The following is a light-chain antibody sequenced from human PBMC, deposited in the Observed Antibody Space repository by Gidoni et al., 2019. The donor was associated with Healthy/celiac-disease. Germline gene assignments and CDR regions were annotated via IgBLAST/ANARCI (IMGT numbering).Light chain of an antibody. CDR1: VLAKKY. V-gene: IGLV3-27*01. CDR2: KDS. Sequence: SYELTQPSSVSVSPGQTARITCSGDVLAKKYARWFQQKPGQAPVLVIYKDSERPSGIPERFSGSSSGTTVTLTFSGAQVEDEADYYCYSAAYNNRVFGGGTKLTVL. CDR3: YSAAYNNRV. J-gene: IGLJ2*01.